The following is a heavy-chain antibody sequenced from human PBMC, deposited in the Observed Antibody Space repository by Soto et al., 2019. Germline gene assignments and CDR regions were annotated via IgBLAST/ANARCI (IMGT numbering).Heavy chain of an antibody. J-gene: IGHJ3*02. CDR3: ARDFLVVVVPAAGDDASDI. V-gene: IGHV3-7*05. CDR1: GFTFSSYW. D-gene: IGHD2-2*01. CDR2: IKQDGSEK. Sequence: GGSLRLSCAASGFTFSSYWMSWVRQAPGKGLEWVANIKQDGSEKYYVDSVKGRFTISRDNAKNSLYLQMNSLRAEDTAVYYCARDFLVVVVPAAGDDASDIWGQGTRVTV.